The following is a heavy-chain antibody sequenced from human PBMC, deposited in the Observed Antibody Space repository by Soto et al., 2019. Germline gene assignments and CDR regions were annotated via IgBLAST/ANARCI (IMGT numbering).Heavy chain of an antibody. J-gene: IGHJ4*02. V-gene: IGHV3-7*01. CDR3: ARVRTPFKYYFDY. Sequence: EVQLVESGGGLVQPGGSLRLSCAASGFTFSSYWMSWVRQAPGKGLEWVTNIKQDGSEKYYVDSVKGRFTISRDNAENSLYLQMNSLRAEYTAVYYCARVRTPFKYYFDYWGQGTLVSVSS. CDR1: GFTFSSYW. CDR2: IKQDGSEK.